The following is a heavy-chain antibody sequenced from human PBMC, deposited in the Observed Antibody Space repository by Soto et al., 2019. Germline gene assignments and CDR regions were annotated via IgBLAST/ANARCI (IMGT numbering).Heavy chain of an antibody. J-gene: IGHJ4*02. D-gene: IGHD1-26*01. CDR2: IYSGGRT. CDR3: AKMYSGRSHLQY. CDR1: WFTVSSTY. V-gene: IGHV3-53*01. Sequence: EVQLVESGGVLIQPGGSLRLSCAASWFTVSSTYMSWVRQAPGKGLEWVSVIYSGGRTFYADSVKGRFTISRDNSKNTLYLHMNSLRAEATAVYYCAKMYSGRSHLQYWGQGTLVTVSS.